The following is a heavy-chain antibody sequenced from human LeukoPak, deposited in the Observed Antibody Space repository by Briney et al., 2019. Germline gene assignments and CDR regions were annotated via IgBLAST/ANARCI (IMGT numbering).Heavy chain of an antibody. D-gene: IGHD3-22*01. Sequence: PSETLSLTCTVSGGAISSYYWSWIRQPPGKGLEWIGYIYYSGGTKYNPSLMSRVTISVDRAQNQFSLSLSSVTAAYTAVYYCARDGLFDSSGYYMDSWGQGTLVIVSS. V-gene: IGHV4-59*01. J-gene: IGHJ5*01. CDR1: GGAISSYY. CDR3: ARDGLFDSSGYYMDS. CDR2: IYYSGGT.